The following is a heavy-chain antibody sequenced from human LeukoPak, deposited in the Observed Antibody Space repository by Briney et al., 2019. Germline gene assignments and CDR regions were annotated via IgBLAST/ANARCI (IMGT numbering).Heavy chain of an antibody. CDR1: GYTFTSYY. V-gene: IGHV1-46*01. CDR3: ARGGYYDFWSGFIRDYMDV. D-gene: IGHD3-3*01. J-gene: IGHJ6*03. CDR2: INPSGGST. Sequence: ASVKVSCKASGYTFTSYYMHWLRQAPGQGLEWMGIINPSGGSTSYAQKFQGRVTMTRDTSTSTVYMELSSLRSEDTAVYYCARGGYYDFWSGFIRDYMDVWGKGTTVTVSS.